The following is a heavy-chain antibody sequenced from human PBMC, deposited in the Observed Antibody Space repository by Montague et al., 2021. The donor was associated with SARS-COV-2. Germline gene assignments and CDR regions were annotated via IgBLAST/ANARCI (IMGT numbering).Heavy chain of an antibody. J-gene: IGHJ5*02. CDR3: ARRITMVRGVTKRNNWFDP. D-gene: IGHD3-10*01. Sequence: SETLSLTCAVSGGSISSDNWWSWVRQSPGKGLEWIGEIFHSGSTNYNPSLTSRATMSVDKSKNDFSLKLSPVTAADTAMYYCARRITMVRGVTKRNNWFDPWGRGILVTVSS. CDR1: GGSISSDNW. V-gene: IGHV4-4*02. CDR2: IFHSGST.